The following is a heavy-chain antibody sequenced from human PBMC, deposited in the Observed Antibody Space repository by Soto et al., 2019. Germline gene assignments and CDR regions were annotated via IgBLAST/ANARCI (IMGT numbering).Heavy chain of an antibody. CDR2: INHSGSN. CDR3: ARGRIQLWVL. CDR1: GGTFRGYY. Sequence: SETLSLTCAAYGGTFRGYYWSWIRQPPGKGLEWIGEINHSGSNNYNPSLKSRVTISVDTSKNQFSLKLSPVTATDTAVYYCARGRIQLWVLWGQGTLVTVSS. V-gene: IGHV4-34*01. D-gene: IGHD5-18*01. J-gene: IGHJ4*02.